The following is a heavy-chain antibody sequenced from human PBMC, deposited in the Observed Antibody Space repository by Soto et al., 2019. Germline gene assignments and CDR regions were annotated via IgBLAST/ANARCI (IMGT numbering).Heavy chain of an antibody. CDR3: ARDRSGYCISTSCTGGDYYYGMDV. J-gene: IGHJ6*02. CDR1: GGSISRYY. V-gene: IGHV4-59*01. CDR2: MYNTGST. Sequence: PSETLSLTCTVSGGSISRYYWSWIRQPPGKGLEWIGYMYNTGSTVYNPSLKSRVTISVDTSKNQFSLKLSSVTAADTAVYYCARDRSGYCISTSCTGGDYYYGMDVWGQGTTVTVSS. D-gene: IGHD2-2*01.